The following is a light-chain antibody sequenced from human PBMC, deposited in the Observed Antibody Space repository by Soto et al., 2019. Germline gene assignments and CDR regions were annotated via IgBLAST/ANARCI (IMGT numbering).Light chain of an antibody. CDR2: GAS. Sequence: EIVMTQSPATLSVSPVEIARLYCRASQSVISNLACYQQTPGQAPRLLIYGASTRATGIPARFSGSGSGTEFTLTISSLQSEDFAVYYCQQYNNWPRTCGQGTKADI. CDR1: QSVISN. CDR3: QQYNNWPRT. V-gene: IGKV3-15*01. J-gene: IGKJ1*01.